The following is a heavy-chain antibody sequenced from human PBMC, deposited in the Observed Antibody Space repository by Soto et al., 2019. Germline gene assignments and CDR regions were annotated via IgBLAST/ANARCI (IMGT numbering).Heavy chain of an antibody. V-gene: IGHV5-51*01. Sequence: GESLKISCKGSGYSFTSYWIGWVRQMPGKGLEWMGIIYPGDSDTRYSPSFQGQVTISADKSISTAYLQWSSLKASDTAMYYCARLVVVPAAMPDYYYYYMVVWGKGTTVTVSS. D-gene: IGHD2-2*01. CDR3: ARLVVVPAAMPDYYYYYMVV. J-gene: IGHJ6*03. CDR2: IYPGDSDT. CDR1: GYSFTSYW.